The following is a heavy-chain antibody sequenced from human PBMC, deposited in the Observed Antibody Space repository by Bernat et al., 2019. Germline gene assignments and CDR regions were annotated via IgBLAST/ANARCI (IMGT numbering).Heavy chain of an antibody. CDR1: GFTFSDYY. J-gene: IGHJ6*03. CDR2: ISSSSSYT. CDR3: ARGTSTSAPYMDV. V-gene: IGHV3-11*05. Sequence: SGGGLVKPGGSLRLSCAASGFTFSDYYMNWIRQAPGKGLDWVSYISSSSSYTNYADSVKGRFTISRDNAKNSLYLQMNSLRAEDTAVYYCARGTSTSAPYMDVWGKGTTVTVSS.